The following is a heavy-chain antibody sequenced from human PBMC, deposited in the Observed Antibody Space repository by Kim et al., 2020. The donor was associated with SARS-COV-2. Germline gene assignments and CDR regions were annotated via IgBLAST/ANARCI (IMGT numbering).Heavy chain of an antibody. CDR3: AGYYDSSGYPELDY. CDR1: GFTFSSYS. V-gene: IGHV3-48*04. Sequence: GGSLRLSCAASGFTFSSYSMNWVRQAPGKGLEWVSYISSSSSTIYYADSVKGRFTISRDNAKNSLYLRMNSLRAEDTAVYYCAGYYDSSGYPELDYWGQG. J-gene: IGHJ4*02. CDR2: ISSSSSTI. D-gene: IGHD3-22*01.